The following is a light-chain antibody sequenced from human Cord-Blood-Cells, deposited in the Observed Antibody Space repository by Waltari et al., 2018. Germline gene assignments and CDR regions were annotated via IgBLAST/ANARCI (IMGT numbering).Light chain of an antibody. Sequence: DIQMTQSPSSLSASVGDRVTITCRASQGISNYLAWYQQKPGKVPKLLIYAASTLQSGVPSRFRGSGSGTEFTLTISSLQPEDVATYCCQKYNSAPRTFGQGTKVEIK. CDR3: QKYNSAPRT. J-gene: IGKJ1*01. CDR2: AAS. CDR1: QGISNY. V-gene: IGKV1-27*01.